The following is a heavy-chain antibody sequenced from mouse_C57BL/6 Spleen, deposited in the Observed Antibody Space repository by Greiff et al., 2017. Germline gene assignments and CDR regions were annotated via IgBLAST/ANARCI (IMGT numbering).Heavy chain of an antibody. D-gene: IGHD2-4*01. V-gene: IGHV7-3*01. J-gene: IGHJ3*01. CDR3: ASHYYDSEFAY. CDR2: IRNKANGYTT. Sequence: EVKLVESGGGLVQPGGSLSLSCAASGFTFTDDYMSWVRQPPGKALEWLGFIRNKANGYTTEYSASVKGRFTISRDNSQSILYLQMNALRAEDSATYYCASHYYDSEFAYWGQGTLVTVSA. CDR1: GFTFTDDY.